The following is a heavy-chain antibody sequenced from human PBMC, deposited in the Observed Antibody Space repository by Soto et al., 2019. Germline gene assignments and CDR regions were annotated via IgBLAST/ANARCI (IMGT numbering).Heavy chain of an antibody. J-gene: IGHJ4*02. CDR3: ARQIFAADY. V-gene: IGHV1-69*01. CDR1: GGTFDHAA. CDR2: INPMFNST. D-gene: IGHD3-9*01. Sequence: QVQLVQSGAEVKKPGSSVKVSCEAPGGTFDHAAITWVRQAPGQGLEWMGGINPMFNSTHYAQKFQGRVTITADAATSTAFMELRRRRADDTAVYYGARQIFAADYWGQGTLLIVSS.